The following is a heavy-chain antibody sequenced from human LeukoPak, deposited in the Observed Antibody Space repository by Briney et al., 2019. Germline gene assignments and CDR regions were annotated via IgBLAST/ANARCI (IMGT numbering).Heavy chain of an antibody. CDR3: ARGRNYDSSGGDY. CDR1: GGSISSYY. CDR2: IYYSGST. V-gene: IGHV4-59*01. Sequence: SETLSLTCTVSGGSISSYYWSWIRQPPGKGLEWIGYIYYSGSTNYNPSLKSRVTISVDTSKNQFSLKLSSVTAADTAVYYCARGRNYDSSGGDYWGQGTLVTVSS. J-gene: IGHJ4*02. D-gene: IGHD3-22*01.